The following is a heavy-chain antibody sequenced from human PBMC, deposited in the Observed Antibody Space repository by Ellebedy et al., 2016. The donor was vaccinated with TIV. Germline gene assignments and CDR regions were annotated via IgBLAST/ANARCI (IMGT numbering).Heavy chain of an antibody. CDR3: ASWPPDLIPAATHYYYGMDV. V-gene: IGHV3-7*01. CDR2: IKQEGSEK. CDR1: GFTFGTYW. Sequence: GGSLRLSCAASGFTFGTYWMTWVRQAPGKGLEWVANIKQEGSEKDYVDSVKGRFIISRDNAKNSLDLKMNSLRAEDTAVYYCASWPPDLIPAATHYYYGMDVWGQGTTVTVSS. D-gene: IGHD2-2*01. J-gene: IGHJ6*02.